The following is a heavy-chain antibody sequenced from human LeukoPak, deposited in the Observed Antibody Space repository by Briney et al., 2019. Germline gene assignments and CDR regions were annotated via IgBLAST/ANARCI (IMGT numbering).Heavy chain of an antibody. CDR1: GFTFSTYA. J-gene: IGHJ4*02. D-gene: IGHD5-18*01. V-gene: IGHV3-23*01. CDR3: AKVSIQLWLRRGYFDY. CDR2: ISGSGDST. Sequence: GGSLRLSCAASGFTFSTYAVNWVRQAPGKGLEWVSTISGSGDSTYYADSVKGRFTISRDNSKNTLYLQMNSLRAEDTAVYYCAKVSIQLWLRRGYFDYWGQGTLVTVSS.